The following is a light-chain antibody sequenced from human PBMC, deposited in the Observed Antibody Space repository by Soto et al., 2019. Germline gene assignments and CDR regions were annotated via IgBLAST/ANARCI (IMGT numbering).Light chain of an antibody. CDR2: DAS. CDR1: QDISNY. V-gene: IGKV1-33*01. Sequence: DIKMTQSPSSLSASVRDRVTITFQASQDISNYLNWYQQKPGKAPKLLIYDASNLEAGVPSRFRGSGSGTDFTFTISRLQPEDIATYYCQQYENLPTFGQGTRLEIK. CDR3: QQYENLPT. J-gene: IGKJ5*01.